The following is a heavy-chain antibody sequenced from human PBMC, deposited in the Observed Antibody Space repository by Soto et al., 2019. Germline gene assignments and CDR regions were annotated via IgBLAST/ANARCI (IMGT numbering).Heavy chain of an antibody. V-gene: IGHV3-74*01. Sequence: GGSLRLSCAASGFTLSNYRMHWVRQPPGKGLLWVSRIESDGSNTDYADSVEGRFTISRDNAKNTLYLQMNSLRAEDTAVYYCANTMIVVDGDGPYYYYYGMDVWGQGTTVTVS. D-gene: IGHD3-22*01. CDR2: IESDGSNT. J-gene: IGHJ6*02. CDR3: ANTMIVVDGDGPYYYYYGMDV. CDR1: GFTLSNYR.